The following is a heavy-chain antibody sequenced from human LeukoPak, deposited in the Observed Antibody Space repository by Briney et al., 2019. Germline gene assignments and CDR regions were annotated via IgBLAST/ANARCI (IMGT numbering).Heavy chain of an antibody. D-gene: IGHD2-15*01. CDR1: GFTFSSYW. Sequence: GSLRLSCAASGFTFSSYWMHWVRQAPGKGLGWVSRIYSDGSATNYADSVKGRFTISRDNAKNTLYLQMNNLRVEDTAVYYCASEGWQVLDYWGQGTLVTVSS. J-gene: IGHJ4*02. V-gene: IGHV3-74*01. CDR2: IYSDGSAT. CDR3: ASEGWQVLDY.